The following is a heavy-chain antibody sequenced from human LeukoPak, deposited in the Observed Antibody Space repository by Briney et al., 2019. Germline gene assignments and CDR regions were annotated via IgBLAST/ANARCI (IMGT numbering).Heavy chain of an antibody. Sequence: GGSLRLSCAASGFTFSTYSMNWVRQAPGKGLEWVSSISSSSTYIYYADSVKGRFTISRDNAKNSLYLQMNSLRAEDTAVYYCARSSSWPYNFDYWGQGTLVTVSS. CDR1: GFTFSTYS. J-gene: IGHJ4*02. D-gene: IGHD6-13*01. CDR2: ISSSSTYI. V-gene: IGHV3-21*01. CDR3: ARSSSWPYNFDY.